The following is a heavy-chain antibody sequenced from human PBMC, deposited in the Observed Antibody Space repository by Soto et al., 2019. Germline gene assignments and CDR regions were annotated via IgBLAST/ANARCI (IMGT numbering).Heavy chain of an antibody. CDR2: INPNSGGT. V-gene: IGHV1-2*04. Sequence: QVQLVQSGAEVKKPGASVKVSCKASGYTFTGYYMHWVRQAPGQGLEWMGWINPNSGGTNYAQKFQGWVTITRDTSISTAYMELSRLRSDDTAVYYCARDIVGGRLDAFDIWGQGTMVTVSS. CDR1: GYTFTGYY. J-gene: IGHJ3*02. D-gene: IGHD1-26*01. CDR3: ARDIVGGRLDAFDI.